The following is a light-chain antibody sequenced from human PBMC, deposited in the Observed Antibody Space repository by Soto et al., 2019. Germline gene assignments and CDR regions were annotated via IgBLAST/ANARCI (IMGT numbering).Light chain of an antibody. V-gene: IGKV1-5*03. Sequence: DIQMTQSPSTLSASVGDRVTITCRASQSISSWLAWYQQKPGKAPKLLIFKASSLESEVPSRFSGSGSGTEFTLTISSLQPDDFAVYYCQQYATSPTTFGQGTKVDIK. J-gene: IGKJ1*01. CDR1: QSISSW. CDR2: KAS. CDR3: QQYATSPTT.